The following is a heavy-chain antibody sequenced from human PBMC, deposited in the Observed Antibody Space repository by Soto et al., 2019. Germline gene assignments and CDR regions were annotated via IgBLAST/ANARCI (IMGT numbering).Heavy chain of an antibody. V-gene: IGHV3-23*01. CDR1: GFTFGRYA. Sequence: EVQLLESGGGVVKPGGSLRLSCAASGFTFGRYAMRWVRQAPGKGLEWVSGLNVGGGVTDYADSVKGRFTVSRDNSKNTLYLQMSNLRVEDTAVYYCAKAHPVYGSTWFFFDYWGQGTLVTVSS. CDR2: LNVGGGVT. D-gene: IGHD6-19*01. J-gene: IGHJ4*02. CDR3: AKAHPVYGSTWFFFDY.